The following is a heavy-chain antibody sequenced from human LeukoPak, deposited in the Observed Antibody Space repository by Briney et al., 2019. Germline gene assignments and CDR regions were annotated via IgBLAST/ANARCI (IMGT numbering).Heavy chain of an antibody. Sequence: GESLQISCKGSGYSFTSYWIGWVRQMPGKGLEWMGIIYPGDSDTRYSPSFQGQVTISADKSISTAYLQWSSLKASDTAMYYCARRDCSSTSCYTEDSWFDPWGQGTLVTVSS. CDR2: IYPGDSDT. CDR3: ARRDCSSTSCYTEDSWFDP. V-gene: IGHV5-51*01. D-gene: IGHD2-2*02. CDR1: GYSFTSYW. J-gene: IGHJ5*02.